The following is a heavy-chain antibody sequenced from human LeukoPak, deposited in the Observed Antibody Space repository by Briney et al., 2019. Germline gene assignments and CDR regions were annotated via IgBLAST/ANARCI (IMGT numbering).Heavy chain of an antibody. D-gene: IGHD3-22*01. V-gene: IGHV4-34*01. J-gene: IGHJ4*02. CDR2: INYGGST. Sequence: ETLSLTCSVSGCSINSYYWSRVRQPPGKGLEWVGEINYGGSTNYNPSLKSRVTISVYTSKNQFFLRLSSVTAADTALYYCAREDFRDLYDSGGYYRPADCWGQGTLVTVSS. CDR1: GCSINSYY. CDR3: AREDFRDLYDSGGYYRPADC.